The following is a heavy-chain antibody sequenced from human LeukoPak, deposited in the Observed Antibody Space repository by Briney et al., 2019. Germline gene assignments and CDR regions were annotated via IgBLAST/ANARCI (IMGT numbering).Heavy chain of an antibody. CDR1: GGSISSYY. CDR2: SYFSGST. Sequence: SETLPLTCTVSGGSISSYYWSWIRQPPGKGLEWIGQSYFSGSTNYNPSLKSRVTISVDTSKNQFSLKLSSVTAADTAVCYCARYTSGWRSFDIWGQGTMVTVSS. D-gene: IGHD6-19*01. CDR3: ARYTSGWRSFDI. V-gene: IGHV4-59*01. J-gene: IGHJ3*02.